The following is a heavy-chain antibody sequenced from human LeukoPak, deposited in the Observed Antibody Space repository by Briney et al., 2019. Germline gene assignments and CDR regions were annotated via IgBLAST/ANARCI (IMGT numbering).Heavy chain of an antibody. CDR3: VRDWAPASMQAAPFDC. J-gene: IGHJ4*02. CDR1: GFTFSIYE. V-gene: IGHV3-48*03. Sequence: GGSLRLSCAAYGFTFSIYEMNWVRQAPGKGLEWISYIDTSGTTTYYADSVRGRFTVSRDNAKNTLYLQMNSLRLEDTAVYYCVRDWAPASMQAAPFDCWGQGTLVTVSS. CDR2: IDTSGTTT. D-gene: IGHD2/OR15-2a*01.